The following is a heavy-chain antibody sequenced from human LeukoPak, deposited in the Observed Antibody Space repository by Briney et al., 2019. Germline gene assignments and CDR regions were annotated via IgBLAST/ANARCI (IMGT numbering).Heavy chain of an antibody. D-gene: IGHD6-19*01. Sequence: ASVKASCKASGYTFTSYDINWVRQATGQGLEWMGWMNPNSGNTAYAQRFQGRVTMTRNTSISTACMELSSLRSEDTAVYYCARPRYSSGWSSHYYYYYGMDVWGQGTTVTVSS. V-gene: IGHV1-8*01. CDR2: MNPNSGNT. CDR1: GYTFTSYD. CDR3: ARPRYSSGWSSHYYYYYGMDV. J-gene: IGHJ6*02.